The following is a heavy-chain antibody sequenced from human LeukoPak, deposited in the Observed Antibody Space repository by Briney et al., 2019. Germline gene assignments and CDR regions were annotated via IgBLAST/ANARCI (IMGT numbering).Heavy chain of an antibody. V-gene: IGHV3-74*01. CDR1: GFTFSSDW. J-gene: IGHJ4*02. Sequence: GGSLRLACAAAGFTFSSDWVHWVRQAPGKGLVWVSRIHSDGSSTSYADSVKGRFTISRDNAKNTLYLQMNSLRAEDTAVHYCARVAGGFDYWGQGTLVTVSS. CDR2: IHSDGSST. CDR3: ARVAGGFDY. D-gene: IGHD1-26*01.